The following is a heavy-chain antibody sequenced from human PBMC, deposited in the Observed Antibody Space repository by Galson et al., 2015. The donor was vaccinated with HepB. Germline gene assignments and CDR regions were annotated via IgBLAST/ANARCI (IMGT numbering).Heavy chain of an antibody. CDR1: GFTFSGSA. V-gene: IGHV3-73*01. D-gene: IGHD6-13*01. Sequence: SLRLSCAASGFTFSGSAIHWARQASGKGPEWIGHIRSKATNFAALYVPSLKGRFTISRDDSTNLAYLHMRSLKTDDTAVYYCVRSGDFSGYSSRWGQGTLVTVSS. CDR2: IRSKATNFAA. J-gene: IGHJ4*02. CDR3: VRSGDFSGYSSR.